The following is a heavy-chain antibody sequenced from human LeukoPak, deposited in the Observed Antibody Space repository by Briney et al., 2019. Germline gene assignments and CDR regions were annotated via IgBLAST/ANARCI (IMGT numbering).Heavy chain of an antibody. CDR1: GYSISSGYY. Sequence: SETLSLTCAVSGYSISSGYYWGWIRQPPGRGLEWVGSILYSGSTYYNPSLKSRVTISLDTSKNQFSLKLNSVTAADTAVYYCARLSWNKAEDYWGQGTLVTVSS. J-gene: IGHJ4*02. CDR2: ILYSGST. D-gene: IGHD1/OR15-1a*01. CDR3: ARLSWNKAEDY. V-gene: IGHV4-38-2*01.